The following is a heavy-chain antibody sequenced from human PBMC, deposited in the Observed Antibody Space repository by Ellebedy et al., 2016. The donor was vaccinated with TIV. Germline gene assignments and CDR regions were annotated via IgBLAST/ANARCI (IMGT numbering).Heavy chain of an antibody. Sequence: GESLKISCAVSGLTFSGYAMQWVRQAPGKGLEWVAVISHDGSRTEYADSVKGRFTISRDNSKSTLYLQMDSLRAEDTAVYYCARDLYSGEYDVFDYWGQGTLVTVSS. J-gene: IGHJ4*02. CDR2: ISHDGSRT. D-gene: IGHD4-17*01. CDR3: ARDLYSGEYDVFDY. V-gene: IGHV3-30-3*01. CDR1: GLTFSGYA.